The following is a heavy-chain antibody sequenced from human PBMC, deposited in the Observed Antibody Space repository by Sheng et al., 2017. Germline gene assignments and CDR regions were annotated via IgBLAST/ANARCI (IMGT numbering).Heavy chain of an antibody. CDR3: ARVLSRWLRAERNYGMDV. Sequence: QVQLQQWGAGLLKPSETLSLTCAVYGGSFSGYYWSWIRQPPGKGLEWIGEINHSGSTNYNPSLKSRVTISVDTSKNQFSLKLSSVTAADTAVYYCARVLSRWLRAERNYGMDVWGQGTTVTVSS. V-gene: IGHV4-34*01. CDR2: INHSGST. J-gene: IGHJ6*02. CDR1: GGSFSGYY. D-gene: IGHD5-12*01.